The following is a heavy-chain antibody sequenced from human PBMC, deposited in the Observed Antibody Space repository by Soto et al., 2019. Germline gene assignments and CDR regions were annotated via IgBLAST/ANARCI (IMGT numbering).Heavy chain of an antibody. CDR1: GGSISSYY. Sequence: PSETLSLTCTVSGGSISSYYWSWIRQHPGKGLEWIGYIYYGGSTYYNPSLKSRVTISVDTSKNQFSLKLSSVTAADTAVYYCARASMVRGVIIGNWFDPWGQGTLVTVSS. CDR2: IYYGGST. J-gene: IGHJ5*02. CDR3: ARASMVRGVIIGNWFDP. D-gene: IGHD3-10*01. V-gene: IGHV4-59*06.